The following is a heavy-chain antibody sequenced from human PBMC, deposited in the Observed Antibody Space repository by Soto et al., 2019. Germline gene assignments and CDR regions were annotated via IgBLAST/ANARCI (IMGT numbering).Heavy chain of an antibody. J-gene: IGHJ6*02. V-gene: IGHV1-18*01. CDR3: ARVITGTTFYYYYGMDV. Sequence: QVQLVQSGAEVKKPGASVKVSCKASGYTFTSYGISWVRQAPGQGLEWMRWISAYNGNTNYAQKLQGRVTMTTDTSTSTAYMELRSLRSDDTAVYYCARVITGTTFYYYYGMDVWGQGTTVTVSS. CDR2: ISAYNGNT. D-gene: IGHD1-7*01. CDR1: GYTFTSYG.